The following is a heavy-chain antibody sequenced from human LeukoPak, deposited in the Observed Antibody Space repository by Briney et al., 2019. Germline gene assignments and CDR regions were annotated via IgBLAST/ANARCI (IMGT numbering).Heavy chain of an antibody. V-gene: IGHV3-23*01. D-gene: IGHD1-26*01. J-gene: IGHJ3*02. Sequence: PGGSLRLSCAASGFTFSSYAMSWVRQAPGKGLEWVSIITGDGTGTDYVDSVKGRFTISRDNSKSALYLQMNILRAEDTAVYYCAKGQGVGSYPGRVFDIWGQGARVTVSS. CDR3: AKGQGVGSYPGRVFDI. CDR1: GFTFSSYA. CDR2: ITGDGTGT.